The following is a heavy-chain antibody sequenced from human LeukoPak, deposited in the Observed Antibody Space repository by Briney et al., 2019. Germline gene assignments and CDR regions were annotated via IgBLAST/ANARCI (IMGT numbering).Heavy chain of an antibody. V-gene: IGHV3-23*01. CDR2: IGYSGS. J-gene: IGHJ4*02. Sequence: PGGSLRLSCAASGFIFSAYAMTWVRQAPGKGPEWVSTIGYSGSYYADSVKGRFSISRDDSKNTLYLQMSSLRADDTAVYYCVRGLQLLDHWGQGTLVTVSS. D-gene: IGHD2-2*01. CDR3: VRGLQLLDH. CDR1: GFIFSAYA.